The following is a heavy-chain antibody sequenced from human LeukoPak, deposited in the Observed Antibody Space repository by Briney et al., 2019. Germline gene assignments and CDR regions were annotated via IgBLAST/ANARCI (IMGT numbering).Heavy chain of an antibody. CDR2: ISSNGGRT. CDR1: GFTFSSYA. V-gene: IGHV3-64*01. Sequence: GGSLRLSCAASGFTFSSYAMHWVRQAPGKGLEYVSAISSNGGRTYYANSLKGRFTISRDNSKNTLYLQMGSLRAEDMAVYYCARGGVPYDGSGYHFDYWGQGTLVTVSS. CDR3: ARGGVPYDGSGYHFDY. D-gene: IGHD3-22*01. J-gene: IGHJ4*02.